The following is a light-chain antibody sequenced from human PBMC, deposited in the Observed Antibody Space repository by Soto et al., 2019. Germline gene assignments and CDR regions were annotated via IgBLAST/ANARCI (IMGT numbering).Light chain of an antibody. Sequence: QSALTQPASVSGSPGQSITISCTGTSSDVGGYNYVSWYQQHPGKAPKLMIYEVSNRPSGVSKRFSGSKSGNTASLTISGLQAEDEADYYCSSYTSSSNPYVVFGGGTKVTVL. CDR3: SSYTSSSNPYVV. CDR2: EVS. J-gene: IGLJ2*01. V-gene: IGLV2-14*01. CDR1: SSDVGGYNY.